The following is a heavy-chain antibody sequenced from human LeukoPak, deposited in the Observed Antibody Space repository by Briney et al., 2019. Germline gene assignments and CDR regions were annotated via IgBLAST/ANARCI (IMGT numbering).Heavy chain of an antibody. CDR2: IYYSGIT. CDR1: GYSISSGYY. V-gene: IGHV4-38-2*02. Sequence: SETLSLTCTVSGYSISSGYYWGWIREPPGKGLQWIGYIYYSGITNYNPSLKSRVTISVDTSKNQFSLKLTSVTAADTAVYYCARQRGGEPLAYFDYWGQGTLVTVSS. J-gene: IGHJ4*02. CDR3: ARQRGGEPLAYFDY. D-gene: IGHD3-16*01.